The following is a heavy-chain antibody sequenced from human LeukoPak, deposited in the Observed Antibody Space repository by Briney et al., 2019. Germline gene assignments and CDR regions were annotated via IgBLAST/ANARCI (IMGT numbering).Heavy chain of an antibody. Sequence: GASVKVSCKASGYTFTSYDINWVRQAPGQGLEWMGWINPNSGGTNYAQKFQGRVTMTRDTSISTAYMELGRLRSDDTAVYYCATLGDSYGDPFFDYWGQGTLVTVSS. V-gene: IGHV1-2*02. J-gene: IGHJ4*02. CDR2: INPNSGGT. CDR1: GYTFTSYD. CDR3: ATLGDSYGDPFFDY. D-gene: IGHD5-18*01.